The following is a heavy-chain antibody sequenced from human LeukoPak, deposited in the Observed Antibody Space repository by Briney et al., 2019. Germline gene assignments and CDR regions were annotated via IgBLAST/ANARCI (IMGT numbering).Heavy chain of an antibody. D-gene: IGHD5-12*01. CDR3: AKALVAHDAFDI. V-gene: IGHV3-30-3*01. CDR1: GFTFSSYA. Sequence: GGSLRLSCAASGFTFSSYAMHWVRQAPGKGLEWVAVISYDGSNKYYADSVKGRFTISRDNSKNTLYLQMNSLRAEDTAVYYCAKALVAHDAFDIWGQGTMVTVSS. CDR2: ISYDGSNK. J-gene: IGHJ3*02.